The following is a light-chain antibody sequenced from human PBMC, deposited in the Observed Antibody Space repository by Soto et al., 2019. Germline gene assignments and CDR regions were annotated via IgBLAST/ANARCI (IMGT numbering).Light chain of an antibody. J-gene: IGKJ1*01. CDR1: RTIAGY. CDR3: QQTYSTPGT. CDR2: AAS. Sequence: DIQMNQSPSSLSASVGDRVIITCRASRTIAGYVNWYQQRPGEAPNLLIYAASSLQSGVPARFSGSGSGTDFTLTINRLQPEDFATYYWQQTYSTPGTFGQGTRVEIK. V-gene: IGKV1-39*01.